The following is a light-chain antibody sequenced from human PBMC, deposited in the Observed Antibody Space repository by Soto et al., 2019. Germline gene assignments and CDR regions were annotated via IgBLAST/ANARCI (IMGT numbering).Light chain of an antibody. V-gene: IGKV1-39*01. Sequence: DIQLTQSPSFRSASVEDRVTITCRASQGISSYLAWYQQKPGKAPKLLIYAASTLQSGVPSRFSGSGSGTDFTLTISSLQPEDFATYYCQQSYSTPWTFGQGTKVDI. CDR2: AAS. J-gene: IGKJ1*01. CDR3: QQSYSTPWT. CDR1: QGISSY.